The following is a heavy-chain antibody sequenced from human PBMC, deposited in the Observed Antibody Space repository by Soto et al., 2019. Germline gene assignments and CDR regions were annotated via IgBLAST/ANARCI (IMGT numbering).Heavy chain of an antibody. CDR2: IYYSGST. CDR1: GGSISSSSYY. D-gene: IGHD6-13*01. J-gene: IGHJ6*02. V-gene: IGHV4-39*01. Sequence: KPSETLSLTCTVSGGSISSSSYYWGWIRQPPGKGLEWIGSIYYSGSTYYNPSLKSRVTISVDTSKNQFSLKLSSVTAADTAVYYCASPGYSSRPVGYYYGMDVWGQGTTVTVSS. CDR3: ASPGYSSRPVGYYYGMDV.